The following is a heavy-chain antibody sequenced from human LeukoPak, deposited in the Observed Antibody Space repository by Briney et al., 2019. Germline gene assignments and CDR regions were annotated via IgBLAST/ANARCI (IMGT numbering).Heavy chain of an antibody. CDR2: IYYTGST. D-gene: IGHD4-17*01. J-gene: IGHJ4*02. Sequence: PSETLSLTCTVSGGSISSANYYWSWIRQPPGKGLEWIGYIYYTGSTYYNPSLKSRVTMSVDTSKNQFSLKLTSVTAADTAVYYCARGGTVTNFGYWGQGTLVTVSS. CDR3: ARGGTVTNFGY. V-gene: IGHV4-30-4*02. CDR1: GGSISSANYY.